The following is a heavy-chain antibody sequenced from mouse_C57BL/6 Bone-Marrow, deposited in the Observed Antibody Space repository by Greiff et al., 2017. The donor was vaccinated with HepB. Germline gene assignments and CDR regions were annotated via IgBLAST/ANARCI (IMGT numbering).Heavy chain of an antibody. CDR2: INPYNGGT. CDR1: GYTFTDYY. J-gene: IGHJ3*01. Sequence: EVQLQQSGPVLVKPGASVKMSCKASGYTFTDYYMNWVKQSHGKSLEWIGVINPYNGGTSYNQKFKGKATLTVDKSSSTAYMELNSLTSEDSAVYYCARRDYSNWFAYWGQGTLVTVSA. CDR3: ARRDYSNWFAY. D-gene: IGHD2-5*01. V-gene: IGHV1-19*01.